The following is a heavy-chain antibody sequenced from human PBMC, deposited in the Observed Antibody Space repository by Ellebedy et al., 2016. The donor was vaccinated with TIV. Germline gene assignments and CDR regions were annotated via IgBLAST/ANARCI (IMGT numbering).Heavy chain of an antibody. CDR1: GFTVSDYF. J-gene: IGHJ5*02. Sequence: GESLKISCAASGFTVSDYFMTWVRQAPGKVLEWVSVIYKNGGTNYTDSVNGRFTITRDDSKNTLYLQMNSLRAEDTAVYYCARDPRGGGDYDDNWFDPWGQGTLVTVSS. CDR2: IYKNGGT. D-gene: IGHD3-10*01. CDR3: ARDPRGGGDYDDNWFDP. V-gene: IGHV3-66*01.